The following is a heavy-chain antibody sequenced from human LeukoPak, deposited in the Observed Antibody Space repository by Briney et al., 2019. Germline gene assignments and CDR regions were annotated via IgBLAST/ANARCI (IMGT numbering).Heavy chain of an antibody. D-gene: IGHD3-10*01. V-gene: IGHV3-33*01. J-gene: IGHJ6*02. CDR3: ARAPLWFGEYDYYYYGTDV. CDR1: GFTFSSYG. CDR2: IWYDGSNK. Sequence: GRSLRLSCAASGFTFSSYGMHWVRQAPGKGLEWVAVIWYDGSNKYYADSVKGRFTISRDNSKNTLYLQMNSLRAEDTAVYYCARAPLWFGEYDYYYYGTDVWGQGTTVTVSS.